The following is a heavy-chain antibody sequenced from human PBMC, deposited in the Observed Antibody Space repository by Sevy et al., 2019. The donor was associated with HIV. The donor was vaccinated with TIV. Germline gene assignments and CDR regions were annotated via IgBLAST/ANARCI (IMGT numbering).Heavy chain of an antibody. CDR2: INPNSGGT. CDR1: GYTFTDYF. V-gene: IGHV1-2*02. Sequence: ASVKVSCKASGYTFTDYFMHWVRQAPGQGLEWMGWINPNSGGTNYAQKFQGRVTMTRATSIGTAYMELTRLRSDDTAVYYCARVLRSSSGTDYWGQGTLVTVSS. CDR3: ARVLRSSSGTDY. D-gene: IGHD6-6*01. J-gene: IGHJ4*02.